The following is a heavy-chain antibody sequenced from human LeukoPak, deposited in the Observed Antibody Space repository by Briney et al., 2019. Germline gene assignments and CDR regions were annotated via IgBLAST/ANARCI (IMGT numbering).Heavy chain of an antibody. Sequence: SQTLSLTCTVSGGSISSGSYYWSWIRQPAGKGLEWIGRIYTSGSTNYNPSLKSRVTISVDTSKNQFSLKLSSVTAADTAVYYCARAQYDYGSGSYYYYYYMDVWGKRTTVTVSS. D-gene: IGHD3-10*01. CDR2: IYTSGST. CDR3: ARAQYDYGSGSYYYYYYMDV. J-gene: IGHJ6*03. CDR1: GGSISSGSYY. V-gene: IGHV4-61*02.